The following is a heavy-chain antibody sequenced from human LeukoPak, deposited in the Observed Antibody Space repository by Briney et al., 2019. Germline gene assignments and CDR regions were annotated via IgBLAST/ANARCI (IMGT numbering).Heavy chain of an antibody. D-gene: IGHD4-17*01. Sequence: SETLSLTCTVSGGSISSYYWSWIRQPPGKGLEWIGYIYYSGSTNYNPSLKSRVTISVDTSKNQFSLKLSSVTAADTAVYYCARDGMTTVTWGNWFDPWGQGTLVTVSS. CDR3: ARDGMTTVTWGNWFDP. J-gene: IGHJ5*02. CDR2: IYYSGST. CDR1: GGSISSYY. V-gene: IGHV4-59*12.